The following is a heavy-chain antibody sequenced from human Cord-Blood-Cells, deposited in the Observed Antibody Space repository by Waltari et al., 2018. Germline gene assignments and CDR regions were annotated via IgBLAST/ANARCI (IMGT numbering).Heavy chain of an antibody. Sequence: QVQLQQWGAGLLKPSETLSLTCAVYGGSFSGYYWSWIRQPPGKGLEWIGEINHSGSTNHNPSLKSRVTISGDTSKNQFSLKLSSVTAADTAVYYCARPRLYSSSWNWFDPWGQGTLVTVSS. V-gene: IGHV4-34*01. J-gene: IGHJ5*02. CDR1: GGSFSGYY. CDR2: INHSGST. CDR3: ARPRLYSSSWNWFDP. D-gene: IGHD6-13*01.